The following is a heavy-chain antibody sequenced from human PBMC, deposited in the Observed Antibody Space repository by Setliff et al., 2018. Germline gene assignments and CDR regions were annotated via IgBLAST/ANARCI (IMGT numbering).Heavy chain of an antibody. Sequence: PGGSLRLSCAASGFTFSNAWMSWVRQAPGKGLEWVGRIKSKTDGGTTDYAAPVKGRFTISRDDSKSSLYLQMNSLKSEDTAVYYCARVGYCDGPTCYPFDYWGPGTLVTVSS. J-gene: IGHJ4*02. CDR1: GFTFSNAW. CDR3: ARVGYCDGPTCYPFDY. V-gene: IGHV3-15*01. CDR2: IKSKTDGGTT. D-gene: IGHD2-2*01.